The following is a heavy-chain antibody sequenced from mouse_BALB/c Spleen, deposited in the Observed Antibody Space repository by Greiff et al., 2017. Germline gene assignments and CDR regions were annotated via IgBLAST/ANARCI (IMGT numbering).Heavy chain of an antibody. CDR2: IDPSDSYT. V-gene: IGHV1-69*02. Sequence: QVQLQQPGAELVKPGASVKLSCKASGYTFTSYCMHWVKQRPGQGLEWIGEIDPSDSYTNYNQKFKGKATLTVDKSSSTAYMQLSSLTSEDAAVYYCARPYYGTWFAYWGQGTLVTVSA. J-gene: IGHJ3*01. CDR1: GYTFTSYC. D-gene: IGHD2-10*01. CDR3: ARPYYGTWFAY.